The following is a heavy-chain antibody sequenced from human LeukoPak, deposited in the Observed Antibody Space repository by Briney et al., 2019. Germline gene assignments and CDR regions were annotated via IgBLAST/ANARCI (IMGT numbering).Heavy chain of an antibody. CDR3: ARGRKWELLRISGFDY. CDR2: INHSGST. CDR1: GGSFSGYY. J-gene: IGHJ4*02. Sequence: SETLSLTCAVYGGSFSGYYWSRIRQPPGKGLEWIGEINHSGSTNYNPSLKSRVTISVDTSKNQFSLKLSSVTAAGTAVYYCARGRKWELLRISGFDYWGQGTLVTVSS. V-gene: IGHV4-34*01. D-gene: IGHD1-26*01.